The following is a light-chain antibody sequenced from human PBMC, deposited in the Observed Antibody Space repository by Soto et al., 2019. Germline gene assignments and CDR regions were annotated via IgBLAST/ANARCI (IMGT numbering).Light chain of an antibody. CDR1: QSISSW. CDR3: QQYNSYSPF. Sequence: DIPMTQSPSTLSASVGDRVTITCRASQSISSWLAWYQQKPGKAPKLLIYDASSLESGVPSRFSGSGSGTEFTLTISSLQPDDLATYYCQQYNSYSPFFGPGTKVDIK. J-gene: IGKJ3*01. CDR2: DAS. V-gene: IGKV1-5*01.